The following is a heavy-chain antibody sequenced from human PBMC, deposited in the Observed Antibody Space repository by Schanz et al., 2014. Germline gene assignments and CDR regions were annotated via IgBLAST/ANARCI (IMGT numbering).Heavy chain of an antibody. J-gene: IGHJ3*02. CDR2: MYINSGST. V-gene: IGHV3-NL1*01. CDR1: GFTFSSYG. CDR3: ASERGYSYGYGAFDI. D-gene: IGHD5-18*01. Sequence: QVQLVESGGGVVQPGRSLRLSCAASGFTFSSYGMHWVRQAPGKGLEWISSMYINSGSTQYADSVKGRFTISRDNSKNTLYLQMNSLRAEDTALYYCASERGYSYGYGAFDIWGQGTMVTVSS.